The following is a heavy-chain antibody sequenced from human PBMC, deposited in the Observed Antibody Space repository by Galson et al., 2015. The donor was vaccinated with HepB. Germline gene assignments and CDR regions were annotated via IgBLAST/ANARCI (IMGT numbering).Heavy chain of an antibody. J-gene: IGHJ6*03. CDR3: AREVGYSYGYYYYMDV. CDR2: IRYDGSNK. D-gene: IGHD5-18*01. Sequence: SLRLSCAASGFTFSSYGIHWVRQAPGKGLEWVAFIRYDGSNKYYADSVKGRFTISRDNSKNTLYLQMNSLRAEDTAVYYCAREVGYSYGYYYYMDVWGKGTTVTVSS. CDR1: GFTFSSYG. V-gene: IGHV3-30*02.